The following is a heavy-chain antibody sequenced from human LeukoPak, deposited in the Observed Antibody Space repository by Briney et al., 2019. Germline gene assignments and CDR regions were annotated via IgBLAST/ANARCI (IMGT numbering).Heavy chain of an antibody. V-gene: IGHV4-4*09. D-gene: IGHD4-23*01. CDR3: ARRGGYSLVYMDV. Sequence: SETLSLTCTVSGGSISSYYWSWIRQPPGKGLEWIGYIYTSGSTNYNPSLKSRVTISVDTSKNQFSLKLSSVTAADTAVYYCARRGGYSLVYMDVWGKGTTVTVSS. CDR1: GGSISSYY. CDR2: IYTSGST. J-gene: IGHJ6*03.